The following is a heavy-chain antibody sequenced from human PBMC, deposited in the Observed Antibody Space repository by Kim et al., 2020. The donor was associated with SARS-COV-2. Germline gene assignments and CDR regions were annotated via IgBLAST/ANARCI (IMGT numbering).Heavy chain of an antibody. D-gene: IGHD3-22*01. V-gene: IGHV3-23*01. CDR1: GFTFSSYA. CDR3: AKLLTRPYYYDSSGYFFDY. J-gene: IGHJ4*02. CDR2: ISGSGGST. Sequence: GGSLRLSCAASGFTFSSYAMSWVRQAPGKGLEWVSAISGSGGSTYYADSVKGRFTISRDNSKNTLYLQMNSLRAEDTAVYYCAKLLTRPYYYDSSGYFFDYWGQGTLVTVSS.